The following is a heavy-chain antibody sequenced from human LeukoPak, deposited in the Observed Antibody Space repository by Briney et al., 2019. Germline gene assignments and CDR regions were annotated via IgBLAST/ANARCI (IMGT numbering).Heavy chain of an antibody. CDR1: GGSISSSSYY. J-gene: IGHJ4*02. Sequence: PSETLSLTCTVSGGSISSSSYYWGWICQPPGKGLEWIGSIYYSGSTYYNPSLKSRVTISVDTSKNQFSLKLSSVTAADTAVYYCARRTMVRGVITFDYWGQGTLVTVSS. V-gene: IGHV4-39*01. CDR3: ARRTMVRGVITFDY. CDR2: IYYSGST. D-gene: IGHD3-10*01.